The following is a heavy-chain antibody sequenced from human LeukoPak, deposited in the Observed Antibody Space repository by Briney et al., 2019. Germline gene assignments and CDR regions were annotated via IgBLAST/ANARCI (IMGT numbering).Heavy chain of an antibody. Sequence: TGGSLRLSCAASGFTVSSNYMSWVRQAPGKGLEWVSVIYSGGSTYYADSVKGRFTISRDNSKNTLYPQMNSLRAEDTAVYYCQLVGPPNFDYWGQGTLVTVSS. CDR3: QLVGPPNFDY. J-gene: IGHJ4*02. V-gene: IGHV3-53*01. D-gene: IGHD6-13*01. CDR1: GFTVSSNY. CDR2: IYSGGST.